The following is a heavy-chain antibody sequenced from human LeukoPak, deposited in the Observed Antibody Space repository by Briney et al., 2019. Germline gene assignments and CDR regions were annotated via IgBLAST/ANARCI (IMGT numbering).Heavy chain of an antibody. CDR1: GGSISSGSYY. CDR2: IYTSGST. Sequence: SQNLSLNCTVSGGSISSGSYYWSWIRQPAGKGLEWIGRIYTSGSTNYNPSLKSRVTISVDTSKNQFSLKLSSVTAADTAVYYCARSDIVVVPAAIPPHYYYYGMDVWGQGTTVTVSS. V-gene: IGHV4-61*02. D-gene: IGHD2-2*01. CDR3: ARSDIVVVPAAIPPHYYYYGMDV. J-gene: IGHJ6*02.